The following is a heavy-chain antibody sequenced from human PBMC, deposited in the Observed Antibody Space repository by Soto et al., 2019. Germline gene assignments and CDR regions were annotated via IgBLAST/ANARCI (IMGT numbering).Heavy chain of an antibody. D-gene: IGHD3-22*01. CDR2: ISSSSSYI. Sequence: GGSLRLSCAASGFTFSSYSMNWVRQAPGKGLEWVSSISSSSSYIYYADSVKGRFTISRDNAKNSLYLQMNSLRAEDTAVYYCARDSLVGYDTHGMDGWGQGTTVTVSS. CDR1: GFTFSSYS. J-gene: IGHJ6*02. CDR3: ARDSLVGYDTHGMDG. V-gene: IGHV3-21*01.